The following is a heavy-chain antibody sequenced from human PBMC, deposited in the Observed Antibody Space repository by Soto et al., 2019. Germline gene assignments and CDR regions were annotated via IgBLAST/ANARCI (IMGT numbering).Heavy chain of an antibody. D-gene: IGHD4-17*01. J-gene: IGHJ4*02. CDR1: GFTFSSYA. V-gene: IGHV3-23*01. CDR2: ISGSGGST. Sequence: GGSLRLSCAASGFTFSSYAMSWVRQAPGKGLEWVSAISGSGGSTYYADSVKGRFTISRDNSKNTLYLQMNSLRAEDTAVYYCAKERSGMTTVTTPNDYWGQGTLVTVSS. CDR3: AKERSGMTTVTTPNDY.